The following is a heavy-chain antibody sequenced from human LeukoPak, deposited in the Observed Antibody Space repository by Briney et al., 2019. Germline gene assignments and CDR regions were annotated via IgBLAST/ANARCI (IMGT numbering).Heavy chain of an antibody. CDR3: AREVDYDSTGYRSSYYGMDV. V-gene: IGHV4-31*03. D-gene: IGHD3-22*01. CDR2: VHYTGTT. Sequence: PSETLSLTCTVSYGSVSSSAYYWGWIRQHPGRGLEWIGYVHYTGTTYYNPSLKSRVIISVVTSKNQFSLKLTSVTAADTAAYYCAREVDYDSTGYRSSYYGMDVWGPGTTVTVSS. CDR1: YGSVSSSAYY. J-gene: IGHJ6*02.